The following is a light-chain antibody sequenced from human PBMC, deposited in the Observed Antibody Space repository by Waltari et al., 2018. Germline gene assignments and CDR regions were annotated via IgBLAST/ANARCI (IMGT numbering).Light chain of an antibody. CDR3: QQGNTFPPT. J-gene: IGKJ1*01. V-gene: IGKV1-12*01. CDR2: AVS. Sequence: EIQMTQSPSSVSASVGDRVTITCRATQDINSALAWYQQKPGQAPNLLIYAVSSLQSGVPSRFSRSGSGTHFTLTISSLQPEDVATYYCQQGNTFPPTFGLGTRVQI. CDR1: QDINSA.